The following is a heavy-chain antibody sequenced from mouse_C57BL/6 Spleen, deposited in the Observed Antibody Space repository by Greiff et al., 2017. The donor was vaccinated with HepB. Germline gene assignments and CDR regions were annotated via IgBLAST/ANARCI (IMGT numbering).Heavy chain of an antibody. CDR3: ARTGYGSSWFAY. CDR2: ISSGSSTI. CDR1: GFTFSDYG. D-gene: IGHD1-1*01. V-gene: IGHV5-17*01. Sequence: VQLKESGGGLVKPGGSLKLSCAASGFTFSDYGMHWVRQAPGKGLEWVAYISSGSSTIYYADTVKGRFTISRDNAKNTLFLQMTSLRSEDTAMYYCARTGYGSSWFAYWGQGTLVTVSA. J-gene: IGHJ3*01.